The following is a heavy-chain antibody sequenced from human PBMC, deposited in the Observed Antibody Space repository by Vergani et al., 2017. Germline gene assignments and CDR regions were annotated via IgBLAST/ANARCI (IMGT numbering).Heavy chain of an antibody. V-gene: IGHV3-11*04. D-gene: IGHD1-1*01. CDR1: GFKFSDHY. CDR2: ISPGASTV. CDR3: AKNPXISTTRHYYAMDV. J-gene: IGHJ6*02. Sequence: LEESGGGSVKPGGSLGLSCAASGFKFSDHYMSWIRQAPGKGLEWVSHISPGASTVSYTDSVTGRFTVSRDNDNNSLTLDMTTLRVEDTAVYYCAKNPXISTTRHYYAMDVWCQGTTVTVSS.